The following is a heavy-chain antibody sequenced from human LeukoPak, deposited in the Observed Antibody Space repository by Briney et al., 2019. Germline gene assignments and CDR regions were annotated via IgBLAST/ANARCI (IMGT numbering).Heavy chain of an antibody. D-gene: IGHD2-15*01. Sequence: ASVKVSCKASGYTFTGYYMHWVRQAPGQGLEWMGWINPNSGGANYAQKFQGRVTMTRDTSISTAYMELSRLRSDDTAVYYCARDYLAFSGGSCYFDYWGQGTLVTVSS. CDR1: GYTFTGYY. CDR3: ARDYLAFSGGSCYFDY. CDR2: INPNSGGA. V-gene: IGHV1-2*02. J-gene: IGHJ4*02.